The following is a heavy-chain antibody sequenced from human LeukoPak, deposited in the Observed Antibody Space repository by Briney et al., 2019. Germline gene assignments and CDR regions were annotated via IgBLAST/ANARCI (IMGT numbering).Heavy chain of an antibody. J-gene: IGHJ6*03. Sequence: SETLSLTCTVSGGSISSYYWSWIRQPPGKGLEWIGYIYYSGSTNYNPSLKSRVTISVDTSKNQFSLKLSSVTAADTAVYYCARVFVYYDSSGYLDYYYMDVWGKGTTVTISS. D-gene: IGHD3-22*01. CDR3: ARVFVYYDSSGYLDYYYMDV. CDR1: GGSISSYY. V-gene: IGHV4-59*01. CDR2: IYYSGST.